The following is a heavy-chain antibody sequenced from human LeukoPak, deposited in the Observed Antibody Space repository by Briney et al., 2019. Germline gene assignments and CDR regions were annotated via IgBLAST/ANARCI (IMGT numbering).Heavy chain of an antibody. CDR3: ARHLSGYDYPLDY. D-gene: IGHD5-12*01. Sequence: SETLSLTCTVSGASISDYYWSWIRQSPGKGLEWIGYVHYSGSTKYNPSLKSRVTISVDTSRNQFSLNLSSVTAADTAVYYCARHLSGYDYPLDYWGQGTLVTVSS. CDR1: GASISDYY. J-gene: IGHJ4*02. CDR2: VHYSGST. V-gene: IGHV4-59*08.